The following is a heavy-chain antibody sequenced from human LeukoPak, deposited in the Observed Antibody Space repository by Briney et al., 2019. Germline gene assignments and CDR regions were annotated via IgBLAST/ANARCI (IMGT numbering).Heavy chain of an antibody. CDR3: ARDPMAGTFRAFDI. CDR1: GGSISSYY. J-gene: IGHJ3*02. D-gene: IGHD6-19*01. CDR2: IYSRGST. Sequence: SETLSLTCTVSGGSISSYYWSWIRQPAGKGLEWIGRIYSRGSTNYNPSLQSRVTMSVDTSKNQISLKLNSVTAADTAVYYCARDPMAGTFRAFDIWGHGTMVTVSS. V-gene: IGHV4-4*07.